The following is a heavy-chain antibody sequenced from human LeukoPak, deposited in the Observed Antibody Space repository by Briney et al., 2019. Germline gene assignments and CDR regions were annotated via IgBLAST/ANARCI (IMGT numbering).Heavy chain of an antibody. J-gene: IGHJ4*02. V-gene: IGHV1-3*01. Sequence: ASVKVSCKASGYTFTSYAMHWVRQAPGQSLEWMGWINADNDNTEYSQKFQGRVTITRDTSASTAYMELRSLRSDDTAVYYCVGFDWLFLTPDYWGQGTLVTVSS. D-gene: IGHD3-9*01. CDR1: GYTFTSYA. CDR3: VGFDWLFLTPDY. CDR2: INADNDNT.